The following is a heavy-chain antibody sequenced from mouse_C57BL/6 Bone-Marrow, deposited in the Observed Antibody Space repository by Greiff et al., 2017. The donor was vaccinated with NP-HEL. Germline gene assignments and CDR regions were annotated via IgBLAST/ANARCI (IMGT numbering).Heavy chain of an antibody. Sequence: VQLQQPGAELVMPGASVKLSCKASGYTFTSYWMHWVKQRPGQGLEWIGEIDPSDSYPNYNQKFKGKSTLTVDKSSSTAYMQLSSLTSEYSAVYYSARHFDYWGQGTTLSVSS. J-gene: IGHJ2*01. V-gene: IGHV1-69*01. CDR3: ARHFDY. CDR2: IDPSDSYP. CDR1: GYTFTSYW.